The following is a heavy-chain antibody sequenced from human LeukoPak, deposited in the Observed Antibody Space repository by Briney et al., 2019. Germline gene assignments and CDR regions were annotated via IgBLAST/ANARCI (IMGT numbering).Heavy chain of an antibody. D-gene: IGHD2/OR15-2a*01. Sequence: PSETLSLTCTVSGGSISSYYWNWLRQPAGKGLEWIGRIYTSGSINYNPSLGSRVTILVDKSKNQFSLKLSSVTAADTAVYYCAREVLESLDSWGQGTLVTVSS. CDR1: GGSISSYY. CDR3: AREVLESLDS. CDR2: IYTSGSI. J-gene: IGHJ5*02. V-gene: IGHV4-4*07.